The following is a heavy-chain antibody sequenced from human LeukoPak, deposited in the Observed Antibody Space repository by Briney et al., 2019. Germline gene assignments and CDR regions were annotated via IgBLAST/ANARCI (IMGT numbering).Heavy chain of an antibody. V-gene: IGHV4-39*01. CDR2: IYYSGST. CDR3: ARHYSDSSAYFKY. D-gene: IGHD3-22*01. Sequence: SETLSLTCTVSGGSISSSSYYWGWIRQPPGKGLEWIGSIYYSGSTYYNPSLKSRVTISVDTSKNQFSLKLSSVTAADTAVYYCARHYSDSSAYFKYWGQGTLVTVSS. CDR1: GGSISSSSYY. J-gene: IGHJ4*02.